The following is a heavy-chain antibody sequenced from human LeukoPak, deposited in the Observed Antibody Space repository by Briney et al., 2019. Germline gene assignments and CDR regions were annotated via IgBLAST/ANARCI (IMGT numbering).Heavy chain of an antibody. J-gene: IGHJ4*02. CDR3: ARQYPPGYYDSSGYFDY. D-gene: IGHD3-22*01. CDR1: GGSISSSGYY. CDR2: IYHSGST. V-gene: IGHV4-39*01. Sequence: SETLSLTCTVSGGSISSSGYYCGWNRQPPGKGLAWIGSIYHSGSTYYNPSLKSRVTISVDTSRNQLFLKLSSVTAADTAVYYCARQYPPGYYDSSGYFDYWGQGTLVTVSS.